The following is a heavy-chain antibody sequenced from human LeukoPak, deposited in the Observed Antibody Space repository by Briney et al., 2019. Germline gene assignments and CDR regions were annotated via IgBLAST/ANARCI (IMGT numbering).Heavy chain of an antibody. CDR3: ARGHSSGWYYY. J-gene: IGHJ4*02. D-gene: IGHD6-19*01. Sequence: SETLSLTCAVYGGSFSGYYWSWIRQPPGKGLEWIGEINDSGSTNYNPSLKGRVTISVDTSKNQFSLKLSSVTAADTAVYYCARGHSSGWYYYWGQGTLVTVSS. CDR1: GGSFSGYY. V-gene: IGHV4-34*01. CDR2: INDSGST.